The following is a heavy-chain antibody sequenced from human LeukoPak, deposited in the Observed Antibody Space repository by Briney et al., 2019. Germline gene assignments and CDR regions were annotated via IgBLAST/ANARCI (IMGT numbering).Heavy chain of an antibody. Sequence: SETLSLTCTVSGGSISSYYWSWIRQPPGKGLEWIGYIYYSGSTNYNPSLKSRVTISVDTSKNQFSLKLSSVTAADTAVYYCAREVGGYYGSGSYYSWFDPWGQGTLVTVSS. J-gene: IGHJ5*02. CDR2: IYYSGST. CDR3: AREVGGYYGSGSYYSWFDP. D-gene: IGHD3-10*01. CDR1: GGSISSYY. V-gene: IGHV4-59*01.